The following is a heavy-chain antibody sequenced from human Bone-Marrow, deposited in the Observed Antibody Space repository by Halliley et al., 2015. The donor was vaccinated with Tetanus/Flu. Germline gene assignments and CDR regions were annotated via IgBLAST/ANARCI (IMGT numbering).Heavy chain of an antibody. D-gene: IGHD1-26*01. CDR2: IDHSGGT. CDR3: ARAVGPTYSYYFDY. Sequence: GLVKPSGTLSLTCAVSAGSIDSSTWWTWVRQPPGKGLEWLGEIDHSGGTTYNPSPQFRVTIAVDKSNNLFSVKLNSVTAADTAVYYCARAVGPTYSYYFDYWGQGTLVPVSS. J-gene: IGHJ4*02. V-gene: IGHV4-4*02. CDR1: AGSIDSSTW.